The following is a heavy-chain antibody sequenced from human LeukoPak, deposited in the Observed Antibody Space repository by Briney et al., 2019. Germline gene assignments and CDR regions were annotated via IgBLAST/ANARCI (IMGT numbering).Heavy chain of an antibody. V-gene: IGHV3-7*01. CDR2: MRQHGSDK. D-gene: IGHD3-10*01. CDR1: GFTFSGFA. Sequence: PGGSLRLSCAASGFTFSGFAMSWVRRTPGKGLEWVANMRQHGSDKYYADFVKGRFTISRDDAKQSVYLEMNSLGVEDTAVYYCAREGTAFDIWGQGTMVTVPS. CDR3: AREGTAFDI. J-gene: IGHJ3*02.